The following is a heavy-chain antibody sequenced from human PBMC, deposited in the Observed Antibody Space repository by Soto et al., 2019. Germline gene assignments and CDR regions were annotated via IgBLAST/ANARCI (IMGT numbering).Heavy chain of an antibody. V-gene: IGHV3-74*01. CDR2: INSDGSST. D-gene: IGHD3-10*01. Sequence: GGSLRLSCAASGFTFSSYWMHWVRQAPGKGLVWVSRINSDGSSTSYADSVKGRFTISRDNAKNTLYLQMNSLRAEDTAVYYCAREGIRPPPPGEFFNYYYGMDVWGQGTTVTVSS. J-gene: IGHJ6*02. CDR1: GFTFSSYW. CDR3: AREGIRPPPPGEFFNYYYGMDV.